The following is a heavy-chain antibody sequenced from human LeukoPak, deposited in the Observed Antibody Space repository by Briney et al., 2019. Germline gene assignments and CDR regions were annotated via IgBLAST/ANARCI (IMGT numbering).Heavy chain of an antibody. J-gene: IGHJ4*02. CDR1: GFSLSTYD. D-gene: IGHD2-2*01. CDR3: ARGYCSSTSCTNDY. V-gene: IGHV3-64*01. CDR2: ITSNGGTT. Sequence: GGSLRLSCVASGFSLSTYDMCWVRQAPGKGLEYVSAITSNGGTTYYASSVKGRFTISRDNSKNTLYLQMGSLRAEDMAVYYCARGYCSSTSCTNDYWGQGTLVTVSS.